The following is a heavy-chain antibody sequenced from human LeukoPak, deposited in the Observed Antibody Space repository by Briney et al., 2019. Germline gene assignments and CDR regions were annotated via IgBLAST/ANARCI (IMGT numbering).Heavy chain of an antibody. J-gene: IGHJ4*02. CDR3: TSRPAVEMATVGDY. Sequence: PGGSLRLSCAASGFNFSGSAMHWVRQASGKGLEWVGRIRSKANSYATAYAAPVSGRFTISRDDSKNTAYLQMNSLITEDTAVYYCTSRPAVEMATVGDYWGQGTLVTVSP. CDR1: GFNFSGSA. CDR2: IRSKANSYAT. V-gene: IGHV3-73*01. D-gene: IGHD5-24*01.